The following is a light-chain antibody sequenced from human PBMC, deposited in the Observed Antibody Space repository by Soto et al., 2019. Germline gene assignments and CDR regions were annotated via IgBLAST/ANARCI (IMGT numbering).Light chain of an antibody. CDR3: SSYAGSTHV. CDR2: EVT. Sequence: QSALTQPPSASGFPGQSVTISCTGTSSDVGYYDYVSWYQQHPGKAPKLVIYEVTKRPSGVPDRVSASKSGNTASLTVSGLRAEDEADYYCSSYAGSTHVFGTGTKVTVL. CDR1: SSDVGYYDY. J-gene: IGLJ1*01. V-gene: IGLV2-8*01.